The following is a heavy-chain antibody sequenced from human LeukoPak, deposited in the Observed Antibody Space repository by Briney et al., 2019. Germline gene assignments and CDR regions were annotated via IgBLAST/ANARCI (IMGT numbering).Heavy chain of an antibody. CDR3: ARGYYYGSGSYFGSDSSDDAFDI. Sequence: GGSLRLSCAASGFTLSRYWMSWVRQAPGKGLEWVANINQDGSEKYYVDSVKGRFTISRDNAKNSLYLQMNSLRAEDMALYYCARGYYYGSGSYFGSDSSDDAFDIWGQGTMVTVSS. J-gene: IGHJ3*02. CDR1: GFTLSRYW. CDR2: INQDGSEK. V-gene: IGHV3-7*03. D-gene: IGHD3-10*01.